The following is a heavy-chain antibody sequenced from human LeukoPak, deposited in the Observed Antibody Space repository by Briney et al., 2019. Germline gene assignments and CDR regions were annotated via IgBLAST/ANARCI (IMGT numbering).Heavy chain of an antibody. V-gene: IGHV3-64D*06. CDR2: ITSNGGST. D-gene: IGHD3-22*01. CDR1: GFTFSLYA. Sequence: GGPLILSCSASGFTFSLYAMHWVRQAPGRGLEYVSAITSNGGSTYYADSVKGRFTISRDNSKNTLYLHMSTLRPEDTAVYYCAYSSGYYHWGQGTLVTVSS. CDR3: AYSSGYYH. J-gene: IGHJ1*01.